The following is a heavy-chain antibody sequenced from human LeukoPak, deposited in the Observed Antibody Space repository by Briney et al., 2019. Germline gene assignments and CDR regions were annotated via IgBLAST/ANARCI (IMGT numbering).Heavy chain of an antibody. CDR1: GFTFSSYE. CDR2: ISTSGVTI. Sequence: GGSLRLSCVASGFTFSSYEMNWVRQAPGKGLEWVSYISTSGVTIYYADSVEGRFSISRDNAKSTLFLQMNSLRAEDSAVYYCARNRARGDDVWGIHRYGFDPWGQGTRVTVSS. CDR3: ARNRARGDDVWGIHRYGFDP. J-gene: IGHJ5*02. V-gene: IGHV3-48*03. D-gene: IGHD3-16*02.